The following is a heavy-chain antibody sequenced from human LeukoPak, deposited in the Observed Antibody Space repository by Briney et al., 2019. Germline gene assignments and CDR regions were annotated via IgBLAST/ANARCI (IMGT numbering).Heavy chain of an antibody. CDR1: GGSFSGYY. CDR3: ARSPLIVVVPAAKNYYYYGMDV. D-gene: IGHD2-2*01. CDR2: INHSGST. J-gene: IGHJ6*02. V-gene: IGHV4-34*01. Sequence: SETLSLTCAVYGGSFSGYYWSWIRQPPGKGLEWIGEINHSGSTNYNPSLKSRVTISVDTSKNQFSLQLSSVTAADTAVYYCARSPLIVVVPAAKNYYYYGMDVWGQGTTVTVSS.